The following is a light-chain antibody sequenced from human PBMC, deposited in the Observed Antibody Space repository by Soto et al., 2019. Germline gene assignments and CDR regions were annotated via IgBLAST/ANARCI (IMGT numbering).Light chain of an antibody. V-gene: IGLV2-23*01. CDR1: SGDIGTYNL. J-gene: IGLJ2*01. Sequence: QSALTQPASVSGSPGQSITISCTGASGDIGTYNLVSWYQQYPGKAPKLMIYEGNKRPSGVSDRFSGYKSGYTASLTISGLQAEDEAEYYCCSYAGASTYVVFGGGTKVTVL. CDR2: EGN. CDR3: CSYAGASTYVV.